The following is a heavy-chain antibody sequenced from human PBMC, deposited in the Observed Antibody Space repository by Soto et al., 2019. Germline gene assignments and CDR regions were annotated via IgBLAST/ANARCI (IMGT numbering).Heavy chain of an antibody. D-gene: IGHD6-6*01. V-gene: IGHV3-23*01. CDR3: EKTILEYSSSSGMDV. J-gene: IGHJ6*02. Sequence: PGGSLRLSCAASGFTFSSYAMSWVRQAPGKGLEWVSAISGSGGSTYYADSVKGRFTISRDNPKNTLYLQMNSLRAEDTAVYYCEKTILEYSSSSGMDVWGQGTTVTVSS. CDR2: ISGSGGST. CDR1: GFTFSSYA.